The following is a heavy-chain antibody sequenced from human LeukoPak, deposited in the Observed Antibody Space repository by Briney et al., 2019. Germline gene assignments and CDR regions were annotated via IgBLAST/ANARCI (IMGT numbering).Heavy chain of an antibody. J-gene: IGHJ4*02. CDR3: ARPIGRYSSSWRV. Sequence: TSETLSLTCTVSGYSISSGYYWGWIRPPPGKGLEWIGSIYHSGSTYYNPSLKSRVTISVDTSKNQFSLKLSSVTAADTAVYYCARPIGRYSSSWRVWGQGTLVTVSS. CDR1: GYSISSGYY. V-gene: IGHV4-38-2*02. CDR2: IYHSGST. D-gene: IGHD6-13*01.